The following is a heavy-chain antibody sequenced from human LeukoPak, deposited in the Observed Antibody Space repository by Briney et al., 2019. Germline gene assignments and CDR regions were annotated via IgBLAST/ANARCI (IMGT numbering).Heavy chain of an antibody. V-gene: IGHV5-51*01. CDR3: ATYCSTFYHDY. Sequence: GESLKISCKGSGYSFTTYWIGWVRQMPGKGLEWMGIIYPGDSDTRYSPSFQGQVTISADKSISTAYLQWSSLKASDTAMYCCATYCSTFYHDYWGQGTLVTVSS. D-gene: IGHD2-2*01. CDR2: IYPGDSDT. CDR1: GYSFTTYW. J-gene: IGHJ4*02.